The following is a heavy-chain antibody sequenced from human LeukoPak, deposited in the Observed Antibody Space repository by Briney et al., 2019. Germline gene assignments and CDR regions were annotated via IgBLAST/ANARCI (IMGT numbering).Heavy chain of an antibody. CDR3: AKTSTPRPRYYDSSGYRSLAFDI. CDR2: ISGSGGST. J-gene: IGHJ3*02. D-gene: IGHD3-22*01. CDR1: GFTFSSYA. V-gene: IGHV3-23*01. Sequence: GGSLRLSCAASGFTFSSYAMSWVRQAPGKGLEWVSAISGSGGSTYYADSVKGRFTISRDNSKKTLYLQMTSLRAEDTAVYYCAKTSTPRPRYYDSSGYRSLAFDIWGQGTMVTVSS.